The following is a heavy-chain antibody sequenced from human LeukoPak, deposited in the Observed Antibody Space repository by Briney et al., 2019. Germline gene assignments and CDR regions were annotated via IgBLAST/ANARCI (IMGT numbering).Heavy chain of an antibody. CDR3: AREGDGYVPDY. D-gene: IGHD5-24*01. CDR2: IYYSGST. J-gene: IGHJ4*02. Sequence: SQTLSLTCTVSGGSISSGGYYWSWIRQHPGKGLEWIGYIYYSGSTYYNSSLKSRVTISVDTSKNQFSLKLSSVTAADTAVYYCAREGDGYVPDYWGQGTLVTVSS. V-gene: IGHV4-31*03. CDR1: GGSISSGGYY.